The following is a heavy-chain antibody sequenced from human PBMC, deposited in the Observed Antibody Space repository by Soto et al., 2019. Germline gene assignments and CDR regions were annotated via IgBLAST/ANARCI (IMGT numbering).Heavy chain of an antibody. V-gene: IGHV3-21*01. CDR3: ARDGGSNGYYYYGMDV. J-gene: IGHJ6*02. Sequence: TGGSLRLSCAASGFTFSSYSMNWVRQAPGKGLEWVSSISSSSSYIYYADSVKGRFTISRDNAKNSLYLQMNSLRAEDTAVYYCARDGGSNGYYYYGMDVWGQGTTVTVSS. CDR1: GFTFSSYS. CDR2: ISSSSSYI. D-gene: IGHD3-16*01.